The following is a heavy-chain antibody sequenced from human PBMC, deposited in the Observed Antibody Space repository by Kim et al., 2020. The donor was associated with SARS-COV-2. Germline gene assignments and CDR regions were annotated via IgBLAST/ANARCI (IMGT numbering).Heavy chain of an antibody. V-gene: IGHV4-30-4*01. Sequence: SETLSLTCTVSGGSISSGDYYWSWIRQPPGKGLEWIGYIYYSGSTYYNPSLKSRVTISVDTSKNQFSLKLSSVTAADTAVYYCARDFAVEAYFDLWGRGTLVTVSS. CDR1: GGSISSGDYY. CDR2: IYYSGST. CDR3: ARDFAVEAYFDL. J-gene: IGHJ2*01.